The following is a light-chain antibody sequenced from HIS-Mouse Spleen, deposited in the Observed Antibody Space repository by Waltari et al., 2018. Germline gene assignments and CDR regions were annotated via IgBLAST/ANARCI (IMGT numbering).Light chain of an antibody. Sequence: SYELTQPPSVSVSPGQTARITCPGDAWQKQHAYWYQQKPGQAPVLVIYKDSERPSGIPERFSGSSSGTTVTLTISGVQAEDEADYYCQSADSSGTYVVFGGGTKLTVL. J-gene: IGLJ2*01. CDR3: QSADSSGTYVV. CDR2: KDS. CDR1: AWQKQH. V-gene: IGLV3-25*03.